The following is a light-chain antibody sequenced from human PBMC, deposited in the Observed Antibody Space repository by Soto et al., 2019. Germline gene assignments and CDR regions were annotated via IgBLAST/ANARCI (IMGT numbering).Light chain of an antibody. J-gene: IGKJ1*01. CDR3: QQRYNWPPT. V-gene: IGKV3-11*01. CDR2: DAS. CDR1: QSVTKY. Sequence: EIVLTQSPATLSLSPGERATISCRASQSVTKYLAWYRQKPGQAPRLLIYDASSRATGIPARFSGSGSGTDFPLTLSSLEPEDFAIYYCQQRYNWPPTFGQGTKVDIK.